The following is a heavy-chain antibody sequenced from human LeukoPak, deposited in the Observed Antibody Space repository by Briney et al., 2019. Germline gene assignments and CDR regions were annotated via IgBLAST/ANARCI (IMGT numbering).Heavy chain of an antibody. D-gene: IGHD4/OR15-4a*01. CDR1: GFTFSSYS. CDR3: ARDTLGEGEDANYAVYYFDY. V-gene: IGHV3-21*01. Sequence: GGSLRLSCAASGFTFSSYSMNWVRQAPGKGLEWVSSISSSSSYIYYADSVKGRFTISRDNAKNSLYLQINSLRADDTAVYYCARDTLGEGEDANYAVYYFDYWGQGTVVTVSS. J-gene: IGHJ4*02. CDR2: ISSSSSYI.